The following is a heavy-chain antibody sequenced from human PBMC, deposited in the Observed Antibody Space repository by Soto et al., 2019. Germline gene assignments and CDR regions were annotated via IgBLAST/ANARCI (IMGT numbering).Heavy chain of an antibody. Sequence: SETLSLTCTVSGGSISSYYWSWIRQPPGKGLEWIGYIYYSGSTNYNPSLKSRVTISVDTSKNQFSLKLSSVTAADTAVYYCARSLWFGELGNWFDPWGQGTLVTV. CDR3: ARSLWFGELGNWFDP. CDR1: GGSISSYY. CDR2: IYYSGST. J-gene: IGHJ5*02. V-gene: IGHV4-59*08. D-gene: IGHD3-10*01.